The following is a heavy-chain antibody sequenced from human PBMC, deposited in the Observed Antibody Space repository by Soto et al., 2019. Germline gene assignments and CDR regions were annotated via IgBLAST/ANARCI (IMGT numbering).Heavy chain of an antibody. D-gene: IGHD6-13*01. V-gene: IGHV3-53*04. Sequence: EVQLVESGGGLVQPGGSLRLSCAASGFTVSSNYMSWVRQAPGKGLEWVSVIYGGGSTYYADSVKGRFTISRHNSKNTLYLQMNSLKAEDTAVYYCASPSDSSSWNHWWSFDLWGRGTLVTVSS. J-gene: IGHJ2*01. CDR1: GFTVSSNY. CDR3: ASPSDSSSWNHWWSFDL. CDR2: IYGGGST.